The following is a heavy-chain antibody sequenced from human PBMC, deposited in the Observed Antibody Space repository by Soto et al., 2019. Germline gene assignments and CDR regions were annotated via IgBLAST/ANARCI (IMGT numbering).Heavy chain of an antibody. Sequence: PSQTLSLTCAISVDSLSSNSAAWNWIRQSPSRGLDWLGRTYYRCKWYTDYAVSVKSRITINPDTSKNQFSLQLNSVTPEDTAVYYFARDIVVPAATDGDEWFDHWGQGTPV. D-gene: IGHD2-2*01. V-gene: IGHV6-1*01. CDR1: VDSLSSNSAA. CDR2: TYYRCKWYT. CDR3: ARDIVVPAATDGDEWFDH. J-gene: IGHJ5*02.